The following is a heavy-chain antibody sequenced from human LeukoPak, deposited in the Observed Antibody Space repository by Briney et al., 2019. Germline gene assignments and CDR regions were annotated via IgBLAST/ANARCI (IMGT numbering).Heavy chain of an antibody. Sequence: GGSLRLSCAASGFIFSNYWLTWVRQAPGEGLEWVANIKPDGSEKNYVDSVKGRFTISRDNAKNSLYLQMSSLRAEDTAVYYCAGPPQAGPFDYWGQGTLVTVSS. J-gene: IGHJ4*02. CDR3: AGPPQAGPFDY. V-gene: IGHV3-7*01. CDR1: GFIFSNYW. D-gene: IGHD6-19*01. CDR2: IKPDGSEK.